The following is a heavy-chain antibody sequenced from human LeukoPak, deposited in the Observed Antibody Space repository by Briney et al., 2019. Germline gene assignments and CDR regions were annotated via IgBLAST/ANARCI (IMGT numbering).Heavy chain of an antibody. CDR1: GFTFTDYY. J-gene: IGHJ4*02. CDR2: IYSGGST. V-gene: IGHV3-53*01. D-gene: IGHD2-21*02. Sequence: GGSLRLSCAASGFTFTDYYMSWIRQAPGKGLEWVSVIYSGGSTYYADSVKGRFTISRDNSKNTLYLQMNSLRAEDTAVYYCARDLGGDRDFDYWGQGTLVTVSS. CDR3: ARDLGGDRDFDY.